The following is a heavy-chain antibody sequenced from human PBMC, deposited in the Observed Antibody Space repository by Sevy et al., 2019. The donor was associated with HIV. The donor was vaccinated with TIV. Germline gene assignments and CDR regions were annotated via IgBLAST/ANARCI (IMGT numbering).Heavy chain of an antibody. D-gene: IGHD3-22*01. J-gene: IGHJ4*02. Sequence: GGSLRLSCAASGFTLSSNYMSWVRQAPGKGLEWVSVIYSGGSTYYADSVKGRFTISRDNSKNTLYLQMNSLRAEDTAVYYCARWYYYDSSGYYHWGQGTLVTVSS. V-gene: IGHV3-53*01. CDR2: IYSGGST. CDR1: GFTLSSNY. CDR3: ARWYYYDSSGYYH.